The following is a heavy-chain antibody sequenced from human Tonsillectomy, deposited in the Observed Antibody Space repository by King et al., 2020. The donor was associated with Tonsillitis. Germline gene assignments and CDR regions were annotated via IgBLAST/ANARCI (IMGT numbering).Heavy chain of an antibody. CDR2: IDPSDSYT. D-gene: IGHD6-19*01. Sequence: VQLVQSGAEVKKPGESLRISCKGSGYSFTTYWISWARHLPGKGLEWMGKIDPSDSYTSYSPSFQGHVTISGDKSITTAYLQWSSLKASDTAMYYCARRSMAVSGDAFDVWGQGTMVTVSS. CDR3: ARRSMAVSGDAFDV. J-gene: IGHJ3*01. V-gene: IGHV5-10-1*01. CDR1: GYSFTTYW.